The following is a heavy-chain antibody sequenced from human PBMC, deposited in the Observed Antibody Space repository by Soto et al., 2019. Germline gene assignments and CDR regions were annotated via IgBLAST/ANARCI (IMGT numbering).Heavy chain of an antibody. V-gene: IGHV3-74*01. Sequence: GGSLRLSCAASGFTFSSYWMHWVRQAPGKGLVWVSRINSDGSSTSYADSVKGRFTISRDNAKNTLYLQMNSLRAEDTAVYYCARGSRQWLSEYYFDYWGQGTLVTVSS. CDR1: GFTFSSYW. J-gene: IGHJ4*02. D-gene: IGHD3-22*01. CDR3: ARGSRQWLSEYYFDY. CDR2: INSDGSST.